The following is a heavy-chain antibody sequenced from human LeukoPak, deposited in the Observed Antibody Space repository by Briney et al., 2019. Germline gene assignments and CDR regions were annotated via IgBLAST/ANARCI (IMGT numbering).Heavy chain of an antibody. Sequence: SETLSLTCAVSGGSISSSNWWSWVRQPPGKGLEWIGEIYHSGSTNYNPSLKSRVTISVDKSRNQFSLKLSSVTAADTAVYYCARALEGAADGTEAFDIWGQGTMVTVSS. D-gene: IGHD6-13*01. CDR1: GGSISSSNW. CDR2: IYHSGST. V-gene: IGHV4-4*02. J-gene: IGHJ3*02. CDR3: ARALEGAADGTEAFDI.